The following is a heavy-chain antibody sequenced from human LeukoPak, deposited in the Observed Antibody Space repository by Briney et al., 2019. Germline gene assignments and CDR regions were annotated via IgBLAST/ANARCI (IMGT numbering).Heavy chain of an antibody. D-gene: IGHD6-19*01. CDR1: GASSSSSNW. CDR3: ARSVAGHAEYFQH. CDR2: IFHSGST. J-gene: IGHJ1*01. Sequence: PSGTLSLTCAVSGASSSSSNWWSWVRQPPGKGLEWIGEIFHSGSTNYNPSLKSRVTISVDKSKNQFSLKLSSVIAADTAVYYCARSVAGHAEYFQHWGQGTLVTVSS. V-gene: IGHV4-4*02.